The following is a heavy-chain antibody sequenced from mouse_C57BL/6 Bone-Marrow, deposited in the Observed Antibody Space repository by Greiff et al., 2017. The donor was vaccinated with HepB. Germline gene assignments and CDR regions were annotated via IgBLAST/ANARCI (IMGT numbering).Heavy chain of an antibody. D-gene: IGHD2-1*01. V-gene: IGHV1-52*01. J-gene: IGHJ1*03. CDR1: GYTFTSYW. CDR3: ARSGDYYGSRGYYVV. Sequence: VQLQQPGAELVRPGSSVKLSCKASGYTFTSYWMHWVKQRPIQGLEWIGNVHPSDSETHYNQKFKDKATMTVDKSSSTAYMQLSSLTSEDSAVYYCARSGDYYGSRGYYVVGGRGTTITVTS. CDR2: VHPSDSET.